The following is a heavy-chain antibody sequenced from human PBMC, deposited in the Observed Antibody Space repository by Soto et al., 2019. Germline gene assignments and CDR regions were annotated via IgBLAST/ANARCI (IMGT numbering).Heavy chain of an antibody. Sequence: QVQLVQSGAEVKKPGASVKVSCKASGYTFTSYGISWVRQAPGQGLEWMGWISAYNGNTKYAQKFQGRVTMTTDTSRSTGKMELRSLRSDDTAVYYCARDLGGSYYAPVDYWGQGTLVTVSS. CDR1: GYTFTSYG. J-gene: IGHJ4*02. CDR2: ISAYNGNT. D-gene: IGHD1-26*01. V-gene: IGHV1-18*01. CDR3: ARDLGGSYYAPVDY.